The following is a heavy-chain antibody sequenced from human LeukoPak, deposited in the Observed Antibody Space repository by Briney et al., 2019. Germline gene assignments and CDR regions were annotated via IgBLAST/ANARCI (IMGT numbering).Heavy chain of an antibody. J-gene: IGHJ3*02. CDR2: IYYSGST. V-gene: IGHV4-59*08. CDR3: AKATSHDAFDI. CDR1: GGSISSYY. D-gene: IGHD2-2*01. Sequence: SETLSLTCTVSGGSISSYYWSWIRQPPGKGLEWIGYIYYSGSTNYNPSLKSRVTISVDTSKNQFSLKLSSVTAADTAVYYCAKATSHDAFDIWGQGTMVTVSS.